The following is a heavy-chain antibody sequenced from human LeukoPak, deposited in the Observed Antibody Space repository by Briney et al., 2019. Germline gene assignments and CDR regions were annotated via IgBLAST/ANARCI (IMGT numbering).Heavy chain of an antibody. V-gene: IGHV3-7*01. CDR2: IKGDGSAQ. CDR1: GFTFAGSW. Sequence: GGSLRLSCAASGFTFAGSWMSWVRQAPGKGLEWVANIKGDGSAQYYLGSVKGRFTISRDNAKNSLNLQMNNLRAEDTAVYYCATTSNAPGNYWGQGTLVTVSS. D-gene: IGHD6-6*01. CDR3: ATTSNAPGNY. J-gene: IGHJ4*02.